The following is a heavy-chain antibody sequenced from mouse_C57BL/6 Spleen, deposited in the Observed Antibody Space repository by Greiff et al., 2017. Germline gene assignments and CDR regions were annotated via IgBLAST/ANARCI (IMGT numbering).Heavy chain of an antibody. Sequence: QVQLQQSGAELVRPGTSVKMSCKASGYTFTNYWIGWAKQRPGHGLEWIGDIYPGGGYTNYNEKFKGKATLTADKSSSPAYMQFSSLTSEDSAIYYCAYSNYGDWYFDVWGTGTTVTISS. V-gene: IGHV1-63*01. CDR1: GYTFTNYW. D-gene: IGHD2-5*01. CDR3: AYSNYGDWYFDV. CDR2: IYPGGGYT. J-gene: IGHJ1*03.